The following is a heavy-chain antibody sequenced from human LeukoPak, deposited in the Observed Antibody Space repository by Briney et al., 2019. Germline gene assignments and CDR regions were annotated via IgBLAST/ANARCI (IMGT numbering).Heavy chain of an antibody. CDR1: GGSFSGYY. CDR2: INHSGST. D-gene: IGHD3-10*01. J-gene: IGHJ4*02. CDR3: ARGRLYYYGSGSLDY. V-gene: IGHV4-34*01. Sequence: SETLSLTCAVYGGSFSGYYWSWIRQPPGEGLEWIGEINHSGSTNYNPSLKSRVTISVDTSKNQFSLKLSSVTAADTAVYYCARGRLYYYGSGSLDYWGQGTLVTVSS.